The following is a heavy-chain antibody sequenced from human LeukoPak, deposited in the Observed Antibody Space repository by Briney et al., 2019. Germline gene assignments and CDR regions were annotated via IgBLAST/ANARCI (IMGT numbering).Heavy chain of an antibody. CDR3: ARRGYSGYGEFDY. Sequence: SETLSLTCTVSGGSISSYYWSWIRQPPGKGLEWIGYIYYSGSTNYNPSLKSRVTISVDTSKNQFSLKLSSVTAADTAVYYCARRGYSGYGEFDYWGQGTLVTVSS. CDR1: GGSISSYY. J-gene: IGHJ4*02. V-gene: IGHV4-59*01. D-gene: IGHD5-12*01. CDR2: IYYSGST.